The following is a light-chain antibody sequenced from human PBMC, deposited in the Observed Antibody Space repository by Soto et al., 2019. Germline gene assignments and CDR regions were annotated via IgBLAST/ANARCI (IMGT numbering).Light chain of an antibody. Sequence: QSVLTQPASVSGSPGQSITISCTGTSSDVVSHNCDSWYQQHPGKAPKLMIYDVSNRPSGVSYRFSGSKSGNTASLTISGLQAEDEADYYCSSCASSNTFVFGTG. J-gene: IGLJ1*01. CDR3: SSCASSNTFV. CDR2: DVS. V-gene: IGLV2-14*03. CDR1: SSDVVSHNC.